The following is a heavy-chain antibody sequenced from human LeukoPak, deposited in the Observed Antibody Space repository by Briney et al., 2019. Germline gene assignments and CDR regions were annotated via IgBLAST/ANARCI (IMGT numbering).Heavy chain of an antibody. D-gene: IGHD3-22*01. CDR3: ARAYDSSGYWPEYFHH. V-gene: IGHV3-53*04. J-gene: IGHJ1*01. CDR2: IYGGGST. Sequence: GGSLRLSCAASGFTVSNNYMSWVRQAPGKGLEWVSIIYGGGSTYYADSVNDRFTISRHNSKNTLFLQMNSLRTEDTAVYYCARAYDSSGYWPEYFHHWGQGTLVTVSS. CDR1: GFTVSNNY.